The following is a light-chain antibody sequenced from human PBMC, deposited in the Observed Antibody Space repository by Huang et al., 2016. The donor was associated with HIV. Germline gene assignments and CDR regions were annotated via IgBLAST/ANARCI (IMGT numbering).Light chain of an antibody. CDR3: QQYYSSPQT. CDR1: QSVYSSSTSKDY. Sequence: DIIMTQSPDSLAVSLGERATLNCRSSQSVYSSSTSKDYMAWFQQKPGQPPRLLLFWASTREAGVPDRFSSSGSGTHFTLTIANLEAEEAASYYCQQYYSSPQTFGQGTRVEVK. V-gene: IGKV4-1*01. J-gene: IGKJ1*01. CDR2: WAS.